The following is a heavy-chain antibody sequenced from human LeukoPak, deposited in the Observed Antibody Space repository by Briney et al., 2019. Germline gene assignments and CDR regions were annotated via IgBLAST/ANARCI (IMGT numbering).Heavy chain of an antibody. CDR2: ISWNSGSI. D-gene: IGHD3-22*01. CDR1: GFTFDDYA. Sequence: GGSLRLSCAASGFTFDDYAMHWVRQAPGKGLEWVSGISWNSGSIGYADSVKGRFTISRDNAKNSLYLQMNSLRAEDTALYYCAKDTRHYYDSSGYPDYWGQGTLVTVSS. CDR3: AKDTRHYYDSSGYPDY. V-gene: IGHV3-9*01. J-gene: IGHJ4*02.